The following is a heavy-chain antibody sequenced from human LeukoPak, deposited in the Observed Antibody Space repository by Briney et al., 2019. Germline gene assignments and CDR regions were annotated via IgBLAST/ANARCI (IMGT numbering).Heavy chain of an antibody. CDR2: ISPYTGDT. V-gene: IGHV1-18*04. D-gene: IGHD3-16*02. CDR3: ARDQYDSVWGSYRPYFDF. J-gene: IGHJ4*01. CDR1: GYTFSSYG. Sequence: ASVKVSCKASGYTFSSYGISWVRQAPGQGLEWMGSISPYTGDTKYAERLQDRAIMTTDTSTRTAYMELRSLTSDDTAVFYCARDQYDSVWGSYRPYFDFWGRGTLVTVSS.